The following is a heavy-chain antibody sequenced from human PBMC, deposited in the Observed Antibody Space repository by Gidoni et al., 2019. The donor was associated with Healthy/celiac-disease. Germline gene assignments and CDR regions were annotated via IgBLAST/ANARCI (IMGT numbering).Heavy chain of an antibody. CDR2: IYSGGST. D-gene: IGHD3-9*01. CDR3: ARAPPYYDILTGQTRYYYGMDV. J-gene: IGHJ6*02. CDR1: GFTVSSNY. V-gene: IGHV3-53*01. Sequence: EVQLVESGGGLIQPGGSLRLSCAASGFTVSSNYMSWVRQAPGKGLEWVSVIYSGGSTYYADSVKGRFTISRDNSKNTLYLQMNSLRAEDTAVYYCARAPPYYDILTGQTRYYYGMDVWGQGTTVTVSS.